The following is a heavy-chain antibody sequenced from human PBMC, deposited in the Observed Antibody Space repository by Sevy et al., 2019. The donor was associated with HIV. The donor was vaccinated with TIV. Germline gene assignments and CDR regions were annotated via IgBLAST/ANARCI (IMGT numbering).Heavy chain of an antibody. V-gene: IGHV4-59*01. CDR2: IYYSGST. CDR1: GGSISSYY. J-gene: IGHJ4*02. CDR3: ARESGSQRYFDY. D-gene: IGHD1-26*01. Sequence: SETLSLTCTVSGGSISSYYWSWIRQPPGKGLEWIGYIYYSGSTNYNPSLKSRVTISVDTSKNQFSLKLSSVTAADTAVYYCARESGSQRYFDYWGQGTLVTVS.